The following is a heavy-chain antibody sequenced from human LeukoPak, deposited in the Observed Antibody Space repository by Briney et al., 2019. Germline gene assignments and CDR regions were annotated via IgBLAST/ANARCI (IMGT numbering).Heavy chain of an antibody. CDR2: INPNSGGT. D-gene: IGHD3-22*01. Sequence: ASVKVSCKASGYTFTGYYMHWVRQAPGQGLEWMGWINPNSGGTNYAQKFQGRVTMTRDTSISTAYMELSRLRSDDTAVYYCAIGDSSGYGVDNWFDPWGQGTLVTVSS. CDR3: AIGDSSGYGVDNWFDP. CDR1: GYTFTGYY. J-gene: IGHJ5*02. V-gene: IGHV1-2*02.